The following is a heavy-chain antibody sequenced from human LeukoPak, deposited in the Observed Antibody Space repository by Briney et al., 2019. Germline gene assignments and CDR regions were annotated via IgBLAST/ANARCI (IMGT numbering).Heavy chain of an antibody. CDR2: IYYSGST. J-gene: IGHJ6*03. D-gene: IGHD2-2*01. CDR3: ARVVVVVPAATGYYYYYMDV. CDR1: GGSISSYY. V-gene: IGHV4-59*01. Sequence: SETLSLTCTVSGGSISSYYWSWIRQPPGKGLEWIGYIYYSGSTNYNPSLKSRVTISVDTSKNQFSLKLSSVTAADTAVYYCARVVVVVPAATGYYYYYMDVWGKGTTVTVSS.